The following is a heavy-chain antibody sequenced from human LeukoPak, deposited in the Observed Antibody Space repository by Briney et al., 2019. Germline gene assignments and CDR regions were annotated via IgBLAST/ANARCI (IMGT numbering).Heavy chain of an antibody. Sequence: ASVKVSCKASGYTFTCYYMHWVRQAPGQGLEWMGWINPNSGGTNYAQKFRGRVTMTRDTSISTAYMELSRLRSDDTAVYYCARDHGSYYYDYWGQGTLVTVSS. CDR2: INPNSGGT. CDR1: GYTFTCYY. CDR3: ARDHGSYYYDY. D-gene: IGHD6-19*01. V-gene: IGHV1-2*02. J-gene: IGHJ4*02.